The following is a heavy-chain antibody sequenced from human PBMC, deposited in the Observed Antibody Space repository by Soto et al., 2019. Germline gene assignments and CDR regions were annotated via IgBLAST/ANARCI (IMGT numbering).Heavy chain of an antibody. Sequence: PSETLSLTCSVSGDTIINYYWNWIRQPPGKGLEWIAYIYYNGNPNYNPSLKSRVTISVDTSKNQFSLKLSSMTAADTAVYYCAGTAVTTRLNFDSWGQGTLVTVSS. J-gene: IGHJ4*02. V-gene: IGHV4-59*08. CDR2: IYYNGNP. CDR1: GDTIINYY. CDR3: AGTAVTTRLNFDS. D-gene: IGHD4-17*01.